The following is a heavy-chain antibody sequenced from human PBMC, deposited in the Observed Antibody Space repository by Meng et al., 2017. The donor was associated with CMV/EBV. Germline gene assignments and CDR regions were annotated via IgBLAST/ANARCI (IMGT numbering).Heavy chain of an antibody. CDR1: GYTFTGYY. CDR2: INPNSGGT. Sequence: ASVKVSCKASGYTFTGYYMHWVRQAPGQGLEWMGWINPNSGGTNYAQKFQGRVTMTRDTSISTAYMELSRLRPDDTAVYYCARVDCSSTSCYLRFDPWGQGTLVTVSS. D-gene: IGHD2-2*01. V-gene: IGHV1-2*02. CDR3: ARVDCSSTSCYLRFDP. J-gene: IGHJ5*02.